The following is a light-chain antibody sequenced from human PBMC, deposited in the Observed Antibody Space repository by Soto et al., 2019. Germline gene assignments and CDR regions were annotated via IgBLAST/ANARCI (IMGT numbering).Light chain of an antibody. Sequence: DIQMTQSPSSVSASVGDRVTITCRASQDIRTWLAWYQQKPGKAPKLLIYIASNLQSGVPSRFSGRISGTDFTLAIRSLQPEDVVRYDCQQSNSCPATVGRGTKVEIK. CDR3: QQSNSCPAT. CDR1: QDIRTW. CDR2: IAS. V-gene: IGKV1-12*01. J-gene: IGKJ1*01.